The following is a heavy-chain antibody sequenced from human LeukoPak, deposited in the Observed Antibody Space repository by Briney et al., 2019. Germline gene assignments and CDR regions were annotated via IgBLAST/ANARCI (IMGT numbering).Heavy chain of an antibody. CDR1: GFTFKTYT. Sequence: PGGSLRLSCVASGFTFKTYTMNWVRQAPGKGLEWVSSISRTSGAIYYADSVKGRFTISRDNAKNTLFLQMSSLGVEDTAVYYCARGQVIPDAPMPRPGRGYIRHYYYYMDVWGKGTTVTVSS. J-gene: IGHJ6*03. CDR2: ISRTSGAI. CDR3: ARGQVIPDAPMPRPGRGYIRHYYYYMDV. D-gene: IGHD2-2*01. V-gene: IGHV3-48*04.